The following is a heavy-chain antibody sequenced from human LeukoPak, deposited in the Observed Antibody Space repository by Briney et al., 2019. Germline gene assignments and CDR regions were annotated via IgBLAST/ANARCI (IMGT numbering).Heavy chain of an antibody. CDR3: AKLYYDSSGFGSLAY. D-gene: IGHD3-22*01. CDR2: ISWNSGSI. J-gene: IGHJ4*02. V-gene: IGHV3-9*01. CDR1: GFTFDDYA. Sequence: GGSLRLSCAASGFTFDDYARHWVRQAPGKGLEWVSGISWNSGSIGYADSVKGRFTISRDNAKNSLYLQMNSLRAEDTALYYCAKLYYDSSGFGSLAYWGQGTLVTVSS.